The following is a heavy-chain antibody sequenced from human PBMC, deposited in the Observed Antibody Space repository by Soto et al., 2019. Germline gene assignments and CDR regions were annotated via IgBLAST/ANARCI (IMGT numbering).Heavy chain of an antibody. CDR2: ISGSGGST. V-gene: IGHV3-23*01. D-gene: IGHD3-9*01. Sequence: PGGSLRLSCAASGFTFSSYAMSWVRQAPGKGLEWVSAISGSGGSTYYADSVKGRFTISRDNSKNTLYLQMNSLRAEDTAVYYFVKFESYYDILTASYYFDYWGQGTLVTVSS. CDR3: VKFESYYDILTASYYFDY. CDR1: GFTFSSYA. J-gene: IGHJ4*02.